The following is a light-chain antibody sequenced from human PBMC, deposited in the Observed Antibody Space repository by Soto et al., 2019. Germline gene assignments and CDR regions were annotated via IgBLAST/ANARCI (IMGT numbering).Light chain of an antibody. J-gene: IGLJ3*02. CDR2: TTY. V-gene: IGLV8-61*01. Sequence: QTVVTQEPSFSVSPGGTVTLTCGLSSGSVSTSFYPSWYQQTPGQAPRTLIYTTYTRSSGVPDRFSGSILGNKAALTITGAQADDESDYYCVLYMGSGIWVFGGGIKLTVL. CDR3: VLYMGSGIWV. CDR1: SGSVSTSFY.